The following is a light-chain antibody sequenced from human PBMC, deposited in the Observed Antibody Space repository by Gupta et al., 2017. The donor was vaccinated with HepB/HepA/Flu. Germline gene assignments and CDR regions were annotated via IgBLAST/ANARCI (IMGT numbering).Light chain of an antibody. CDR3: AAWDDSLNGVV. CDR1: SSNIGSNT. J-gene: IGLJ2*01. CDR2: SNN. Sequence: QSVLTQPPSASGTPGQRVTISCSGSSSNIGSNTVNWYQQLPGTAPKLLSYSNNQRPSGVPDRFSGSKSGTSASLAISGLQSEDEADDDCAAWDDSLNGVVCGGGTKLTVL. V-gene: IGLV1-44*01.